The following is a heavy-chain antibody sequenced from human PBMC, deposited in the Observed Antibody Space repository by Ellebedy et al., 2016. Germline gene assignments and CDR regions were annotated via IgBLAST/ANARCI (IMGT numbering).Heavy chain of an antibody. Sequence: ASVKVSCKASGGTFTDYYIHWVRQAPGQGLEWMGWINPNSGGTNYAQKFQGWVTMTRDTSISTAYMELSRLRSDDTAVYYCARGADFDWLSWFDPWGQGTLVTVSS. CDR2: INPNSGGT. V-gene: IGHV1-2*04. CDR3: ARGADFDWLSWFDP. D-gene: IGHD3-9*01. CDR1: GGTFTDYY. J-gene: IGHJ5*02.